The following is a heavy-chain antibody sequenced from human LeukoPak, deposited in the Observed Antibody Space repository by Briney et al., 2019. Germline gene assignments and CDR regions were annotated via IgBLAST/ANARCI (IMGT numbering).Heavy chain of an antibody. CDR3: ASSPDIVVVPAALFDY. Sequence: PGGSLRLSCAASGFPFRSFVMHWVRQAPGMGLECLAVISYDGTNEYYTDSAKGRFTISRDNAKNSLYLQMNSLRAEDTAVYYCASSPDIVVVPAALFDYWGQGTLVTVSS. D-gene: IGHD2-2*01. V-gene: IGHV3-30*03. CDR2: ISYDGTNE. CDR1: GFPFRSFV. J-gene: IGHJ4*02.